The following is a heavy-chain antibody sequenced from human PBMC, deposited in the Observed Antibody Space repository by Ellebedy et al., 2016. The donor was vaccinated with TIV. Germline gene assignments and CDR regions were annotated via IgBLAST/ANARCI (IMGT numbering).Heavy chain of an antibody. CDR2: ISSTSSAI. CDR1: GFTFSTYT. J-gene: IGHJ1*01. D-gene: IGHD5-18*01. Sequence: GESLKISCAASGFTFSTYTMNWVRQAPGKGLEWVSYISSTSSAIYYADSVRGRFAISRDNAKNSLYLQMNSLRAEDTALYYCARGVDTALVKHFQHWGQGTLVTVSS. V-gene: IGHV3-48*04. CDR3: ARGVDTALVKHFQH.